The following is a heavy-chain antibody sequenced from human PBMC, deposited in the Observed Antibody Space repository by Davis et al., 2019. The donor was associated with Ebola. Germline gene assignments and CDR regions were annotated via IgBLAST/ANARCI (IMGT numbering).Heavy chain of an antibody. CDR2: INPNSGGT. CDR3: ARGGSSGYPYYYYGMTS. CDR1: GYTFTGYY. D-gene: IGHD3-22*01. V-gene: IGHV1-2*06. J-gene: IGHJ6*04. Sequence: ASVKVSCKASGYTFTGYYIQWVRQAPGQGLEWMGRINPNSGGTNYAQKFQGRVTMTRDTSISTAYMELSRLRSDDTAVYYCARGGSSGYPYYYYGMTSGAKGPRSPSPQ.